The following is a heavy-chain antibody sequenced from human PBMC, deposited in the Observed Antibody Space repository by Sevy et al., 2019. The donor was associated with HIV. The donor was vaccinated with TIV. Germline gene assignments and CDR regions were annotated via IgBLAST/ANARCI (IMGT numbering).Heavy chain of an antibody. CDR3: ARDWGYDFWSGYSTYYYYAMDV. Sequence: GGSLRLSCAASGFTFSSYAMHWVRQAPGKGLEWVAVISYDGSNKYYADSVKGRFTISRDNSKNTLYLQMNSLRAEDTAVYYCARDWGYDFWSGYSTYYYYAMDVWGQGTTVTVSS. CDR2: ISYDGSNK. D-gene: IGHD3-3*01. J-gene: IGHJ6*02. CDR1: GFTFSSYA. V-gene: IGHV3-30-3*01.